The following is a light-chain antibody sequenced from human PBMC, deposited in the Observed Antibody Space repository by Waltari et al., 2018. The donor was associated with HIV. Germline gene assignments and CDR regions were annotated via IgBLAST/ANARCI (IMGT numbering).Light chain of an antibody. Sequence: QSALTQPASVSGSPGQSITISCTGTSSDVGSYNLVSWYQQHPGKAPKLMIYAGSKRASGVSNRFSGSKSGSTASLTISGLQAEDEADYYCCSYAGSYSVFGGGTQLTVL. J-gene: IGLJ7*01. CDR3: CSYAGSYSV. CDR1: SSDVGSYNL. V-gene: IGLV2-23*01. CDR2: AGS.